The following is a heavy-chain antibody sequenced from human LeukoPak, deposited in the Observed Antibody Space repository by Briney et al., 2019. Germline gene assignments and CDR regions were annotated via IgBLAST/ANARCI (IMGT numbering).Heavy chain of an antibody. CDR2: IGGSGGST. Sequence: GGSLRLSCAASGFTFSSYGMSWVRQAPGKGLEWVSAIGGSGGSTYYADSVKGRFTISRDNSKNTLYLQMNSLRADDTAVYYCARDSYGDANFDSWGQGTLVTVSS. D-gene: IGHD4-17*01. V-gene: IGHV3-23*01. J-gene: IGHJ4*02. CDR1: GFTFSSYG. CDR3: ARDSYGDANFDS.